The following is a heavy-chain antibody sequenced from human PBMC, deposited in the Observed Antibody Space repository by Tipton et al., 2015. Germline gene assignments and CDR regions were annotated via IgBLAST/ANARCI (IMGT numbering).Heavy chain of an antibody. D-gene: IGHD2-2*01. CDR2: IHYSESS. V-gene: IGHV4-59*12. J-gene: IGHJ5*02. CDR3: ARGGDIVVA. Sequence: TLSLTCDVSGDLINTDYWTWIRQPPGKGLEWIGYIHYSESSNINPSLKGRVTISVDTSKNQFSLKLSSVTAADTALYYCARGGDIVVAWGQGTLVTVSS. CDR1: GDLINTDY.